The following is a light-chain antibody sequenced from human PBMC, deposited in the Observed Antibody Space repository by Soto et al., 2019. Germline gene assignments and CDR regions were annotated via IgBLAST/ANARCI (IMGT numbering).Light chain of an antibody. Sequence: DIPMTQSPSTLSASVGDRVTITCRASQSISDLLAWYQQKPGKAPKLLIYKASNLKSGVPSRFSGSGSGTEYTLTISSLQPDDFASYYCQQYNGYWTFGQGTKVEIK. CDR2: KAS. J-gene: IGKJ1*01. CDR3: QQYNGYWT. V-gene: IGKV1-5*03. CDR1: QSISDL.